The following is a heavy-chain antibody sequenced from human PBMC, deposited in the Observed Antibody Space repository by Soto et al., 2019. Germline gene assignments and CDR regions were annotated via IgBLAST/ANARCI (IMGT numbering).Heavy chain of an antibody. CDR3: ASYSSGWYDVSY. D-gene: IGHD6-19*01. J-gene: IGHJ4*02. V-gene: IGHV4-61*01. CDR1: GGSVSSGSYY. Sequence: QVQLQESGPGLVKPSETLSLTCTVSGGSVSSGSYYWSWIRQPPGKGLEWIGYIYYSGSTNYNPSLMSRVIISVDTSKNQFSLKLNSVTAADTAVYYCASYSSGWYDVSYWGQGTLVTVSS. CDR2: IYYSGST.